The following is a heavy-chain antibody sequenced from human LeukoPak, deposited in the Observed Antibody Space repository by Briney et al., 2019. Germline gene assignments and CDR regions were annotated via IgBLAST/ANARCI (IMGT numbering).Heavy chain of an antibody. J-gene: IGHJ4*02. CDR3: AKVPLWFGELLPPDY. D-gene: IGHD3-10*01. CDR2: IRYDGSNK. Sequence: GGSLRLSCAASGFTFSSYGMHWVRQAPGKGLEWVAFIRYDGSNKYYADSVKGRFTISRDNSKNTLYLQMNSLRAEDTAVYYCAKVPLWFGELLPPDYWGQGTLVTVSS. CDR1: GFTFSSYG. V-gene: IGHV3-30*02.